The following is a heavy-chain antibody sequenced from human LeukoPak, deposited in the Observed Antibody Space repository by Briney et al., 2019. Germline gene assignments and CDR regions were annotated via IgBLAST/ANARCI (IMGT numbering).Heavy chain of an antibody. J-gene: IGHJ5*02. D-gene: IGHD3-22*01. CDR1: GGSISSSSYY. V-gene: IGHV4-61*01. CDR2: IYYSGST. CDR3: ASIIYYDSSGYGFDP. Sequence: PSETLSLTCTVSGGSISSSSYYWSWIRQPPGRGLEWIGYIYYSGSTNYNPSLKSRVTISVDTSKNQFSLKLSSVTAADTAVYYCASIIYYDSSGYGFDPWGQGTLVTVSS.